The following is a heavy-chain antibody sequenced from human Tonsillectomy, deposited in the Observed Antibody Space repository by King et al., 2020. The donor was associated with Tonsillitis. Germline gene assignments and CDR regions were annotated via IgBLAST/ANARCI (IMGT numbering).Heavy chain of an antibody. J-gene: IGHJ4*02. CDR3: AKGGGLSTYSGSYSFDS. D-gene: IGHD1-26*01. CDR1: GFTFCSYA. Sequence: VQLVESGGGLVQPGGSLRISCAASGFTFCSYAMSWVRQAPGMGVEGVSTINGSGANTYCAGPVKGRFTISRDNSKNTLFLQMNSLSAEDTAVYYCAKGGGLSTYSGSYSFDSWGQGTLVTVSS. CDR2: INGSGANT. V-gene: IGHV3-23*04.